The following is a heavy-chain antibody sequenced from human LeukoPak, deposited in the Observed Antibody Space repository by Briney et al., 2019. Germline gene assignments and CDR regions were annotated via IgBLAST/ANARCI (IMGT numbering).Heavy chain of an antibody. Sequence: PGGSLRLSCAASGFTFSIYGMHWVRQAPGKGLEWVAVIWYDGSNKYYADSVKGRFTISRDNSKNTLYLQMNSLRAEDTAVYYCARDYYDSSGFDYWGQGTLVTVSS. CDR3: ARDYYDSSGFDY. D-gene: IGHD3-22*01. V-gene: IGHV3-33*01. CDR2: IWYDGSNK. CDR1: GFTFSIYG. J-gene: IGHJ4*02.